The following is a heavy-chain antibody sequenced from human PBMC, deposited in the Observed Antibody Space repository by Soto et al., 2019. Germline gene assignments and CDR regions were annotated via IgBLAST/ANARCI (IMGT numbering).Heavy chain of an antibody. CDR2: IIPIFGTA. D-gene: IGHD1-26*01. CDR1: GGTFSSYA. J-gene: IGHJ5*02. V-gene: IGHV1-69*05. CDR3: ARAAVAGTVRVGATIA. Sequence: QVQLVQSGAEVKKPGSSVKVSCKASGGTFSSYAISWVRQAPGQGLEWMGGIIPIFGTANYAQKFQGRVTITXXEXTXXAYMELSSLRSEDTAVYYCARAAVAGTVRVGATIAWGQGTLVTVSS.